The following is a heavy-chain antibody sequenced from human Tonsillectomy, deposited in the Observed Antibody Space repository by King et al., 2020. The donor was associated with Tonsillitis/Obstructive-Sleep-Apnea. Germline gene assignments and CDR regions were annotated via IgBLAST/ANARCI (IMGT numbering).Heavy chain of an antibody. CDR3: AGQGGWEQWYFDL. Sequence: QLQESGPGLVKPSETLSLTCTVSGGSISSSSYYWGWIRQPPGKGLEWIGSIYYSGSTYYNPSLKSRVTISVDTSKNQFSLKLSSVTAADTAVYYCAGQGGWEQWYFDLWGRGTLVTVSS. CDR1: GGSISSSSYY. V-gene: IGHV4-39*01. D-gene: IGHD1/OR15-1a*01. J-gene: IGHJ2*01. CDR2: IYYSGST.